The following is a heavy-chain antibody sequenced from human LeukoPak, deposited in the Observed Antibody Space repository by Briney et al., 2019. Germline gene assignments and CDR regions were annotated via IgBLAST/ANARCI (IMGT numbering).Heavy chain of an antibody. J-gene: IGHJ4*02. D-gene: IGHD2-21*01. CDR1: GYTVTNYY. V-gene: IGHV1-46*01. CDR3: ARSGMWFSTND. Sequence: ASVKVSCKASGYTVTNYYMHWGRHALGQRLEWMGMINPSISSRTYAQKFQGRVTVTSDTSTSTVYMEVSSLRSEDTAIYYCARSGMWFSTNDWGQGTLVTVSS. CDR2: INPSISSR.